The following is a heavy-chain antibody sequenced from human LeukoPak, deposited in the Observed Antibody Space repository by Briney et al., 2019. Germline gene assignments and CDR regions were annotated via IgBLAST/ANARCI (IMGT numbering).Heavy chain of an antibody. CDR1: GGSISSSSYY. CDR3: APESYYGPHAFDI. D-gene: IGHD1-26*01. Sequence: PSETLSLTCTVSGGSISSSSYYWGWIRQPPGKGLEWIGSIYYSGSTYYNPSLKSRVTISVDTSKNQFSLKLSSVTAADTAVYYCAPESYYGPHAFDIWGQGTMVTVSS. J-gene: IGHJ3*02. CDR2: IYYSGST. V-gene: IGHV4-39*07.